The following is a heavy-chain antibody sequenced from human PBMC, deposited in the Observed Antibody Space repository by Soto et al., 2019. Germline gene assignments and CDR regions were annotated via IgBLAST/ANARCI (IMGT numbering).Heavy chain of an antibody. CDR1: GGSISSSSYY. J-gene: IGHJ3*02. D-gene: IGHD4-17*01. V-gene: IGHV4-39*01. Sequence: PSQTLSLTCTVSGGSISSSSYYWGWIRQPPGKGLEWIGSIYYSGSTYYNPSLKSRVTISVDTSKNQFSLKLSSVTAADTAVYYCAGRFDYGDYVYSAFDIWGQGTMVTVSS. CDR2: IYYSGST. CDR3: AGRFDYGDYVYSAFDI.